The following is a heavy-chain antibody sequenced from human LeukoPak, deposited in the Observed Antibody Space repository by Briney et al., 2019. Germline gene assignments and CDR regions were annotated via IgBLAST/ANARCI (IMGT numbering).Heavy chain of an antibody. D-gene: IGHD3-10*01. CDR3: TRGPPDGSGNYYPGDF. Sequence: GGSLRLSCAASGFTFSSYWMHWVRQAPGKGLVWVSRINSDGSSTSYADSVKGRFTISRDNAKNTLYLQMNSLRVEDTAVYYCTRGPPDGSGNYYPGDFWGQGTLVTVSS. V-gene: IGHV3-74*01. J-gene: IGHJ4*02. CDR2: INSDGSST. CDR1: GFTFSSYW.